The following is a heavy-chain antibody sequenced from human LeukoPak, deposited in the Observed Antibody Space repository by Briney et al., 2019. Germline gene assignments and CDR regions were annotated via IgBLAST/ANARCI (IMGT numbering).Heavy chain of an antibody. CDR1: GYTFTSYY. CDR2: INPRERRT. Sequence: ASVKVSCKASGYTFTSYYMHWLRQAPGQGLEWMGIINPRERRTNYAQKFRGRVTMTRDTSTSTVYMELSSLRSEDTADYYCARDYTTGATNYYHAMDVWGQGTTVTVSS. J-gene: IGHJ6*02. D-gene: IGHD1-1*01. CDR3: ARDYTTGATNYYHAMDV. V-gene: IGHV1-46*01.